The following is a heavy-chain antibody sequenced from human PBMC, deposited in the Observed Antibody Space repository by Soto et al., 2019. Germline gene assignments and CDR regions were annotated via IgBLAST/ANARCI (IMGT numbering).Heavy chain of an antibody. CDR2: INHSGST. V-gene: IGHV4-34*01. CDR1: GGSFSGYY. Sequence: SETLSLTCAVYGGSFSGYYWSWIRQPPGKGLEWIGEINHSGSTNYNPPLKSRVTISVDTSKNQFSLKLSSVTAADTAVYYCARLLGYCSSTSCAAWGYNYYYGMDVWGQGTTVTVSS. D-gene: IGHD2-2*01. CDR3: ARLLGYCSSTSCAAWGYNYYYGMDV. J-gene: IGHJ6*02.